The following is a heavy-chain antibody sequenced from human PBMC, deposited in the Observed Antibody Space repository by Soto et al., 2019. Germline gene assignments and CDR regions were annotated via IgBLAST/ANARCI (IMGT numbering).Heavy chain of an antibody. CDR3: ARDKAVRYYYYGMDV. Sequence: LRLSCAASGFTFSSYGMHWVRQAPGKGLEWVAVIWYDGSNKYYADSVKGRFTISRDNSKNTLYLQMNSLRAEDTAVYYCARDKAVRYYYYGMDVWGQGTTVTVSS. D-gene: IGHD4-4*01. V-gene: IGHV3-33*01. CDR2: IWYDGSNK. J-gene: IGHJ6*02. CDR1: GFTFSSYG.